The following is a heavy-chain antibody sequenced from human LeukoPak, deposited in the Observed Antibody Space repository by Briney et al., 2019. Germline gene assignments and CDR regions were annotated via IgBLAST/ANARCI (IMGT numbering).Heavy chain of an antibody. CDR1: GFTFSSYE. Sequence: GASLRLSCAASGFTFSSYEMNWVRQALGQGLEWVSYISTCGSTIYYADSVKGRFTISRDNAKNSLYLQMKSLRSEDTAVYYCAELGISMIGGVWGKGTTVTISS. CDR2: ISTCGSTI. J-gene: IGHJ6*04. V-gene: IGHV3-48*03. CDR3: AELGISMIGGV. D-gene: IGHD3-10*02.